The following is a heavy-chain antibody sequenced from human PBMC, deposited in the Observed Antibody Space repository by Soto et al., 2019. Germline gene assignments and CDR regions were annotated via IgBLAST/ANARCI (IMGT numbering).Heavy chain of an antibody. CDR2: IYSGGST. CDR1: GFTVSSNY. V-gene: IGHV3-66*01. Sequence: EVQLVESGGGLVQPGGSLRLSCAASGFTVSSNYMSWVRQAPGKGLEWVSVIYSGGSTYYADSVKGRFTISRDNSKNTLDLQMNSLRAEDTAVYYCARELGYCISTSCYGGYYYYGMDVWGQGTTVTVSS. D-gene: IGHD2-2*01. J-gene: IGHJ6*02. CDR3: ARELGYCISTSCYGGYYYYGMDV.